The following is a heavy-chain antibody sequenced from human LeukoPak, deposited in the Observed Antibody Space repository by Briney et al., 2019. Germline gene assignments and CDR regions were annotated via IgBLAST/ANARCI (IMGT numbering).Heavy chain of an antibody. CDR1: GFSFTSYG. J-gene: IGHJ5*02. D-gene: IGHD1/OR15-1a*01. CDR2: IWYDGSNK. V-gene: IGHV3-33*08. CDR3: ARDRLEWYNWNKDWFDP. Sequence: GTSLRLSCAASGFSFTSYGMHWVRQAPGKGLEWVAVIWYDGSNKYYADSVKGRFTISRDNSKNTLYLQMNSLRAEDTAVYYCARDRLEWYNWNKDWFDPWGQGTLVTVSS.